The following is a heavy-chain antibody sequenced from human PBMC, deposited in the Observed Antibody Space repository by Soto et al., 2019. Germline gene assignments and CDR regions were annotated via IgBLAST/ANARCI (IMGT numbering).Heavy chain of an antibody. CDR1: GGSISSGGYY. D-gene: IGHD5-12*01. V-gene: IGHV4-31*03. CDR2: IYYSGST. J-gene: IGHJ1*01. Sequence: SETLSLTCTVSGGSISSGGYYWSWIRQHPGKGLEWIGYIYYSGSTYYNPSLKSRVTISVDTSKNQFSLKLSSVTAADTAVYYCARSLTYERDPEYFQHWGQGTLVTVSS. CDR3: ARSLTYERDPEYFQH.